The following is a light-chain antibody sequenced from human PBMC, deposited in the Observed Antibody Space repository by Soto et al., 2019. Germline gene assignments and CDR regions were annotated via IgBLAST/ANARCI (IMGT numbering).Light chain of an antibody. CDR2: KAS. Sequence: DIQMTQSPSTLSGSVGDRVTITCRASQTISSWLAWYQQKPGKAPKLLIYKASTLKSGVPSRFGGSGFGTEFTLTISSLQPDDFATYYCQHYNSYSEAFGQGTKVELK. V-gene: IGKV1-5*03. CDR1: QTISSW. J-gene: IGKJ1*01. CDR3: QHYNSYSEA.